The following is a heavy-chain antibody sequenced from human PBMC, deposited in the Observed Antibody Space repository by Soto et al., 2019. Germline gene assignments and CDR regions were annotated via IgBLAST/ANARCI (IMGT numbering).Heavy chain of an antibody. D-gene: IGHD3-22*01. Sequence: ETLSLTCTVSGGSISSYYWSWIRQPPGKGLEWIGYIYYSGSTNYNPSLKSRVTISVDTSKNQFSLKLSSVTAADTAVYYCARMADYDNSGYPTFDYWGQGTLVTVS. J-gene: IGHJ4*02. CDR2: IYYSGST. CDR3: ARMADYDNSGYPTFDY. CDR1: GGSISSYY. V-gene: IGHV4-59*01.